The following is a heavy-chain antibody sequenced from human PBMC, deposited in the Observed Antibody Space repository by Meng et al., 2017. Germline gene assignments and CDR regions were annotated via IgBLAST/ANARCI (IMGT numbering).Heavy chain of an antibody. D-gene: IGHD3-16*01. CDR2: INHSGST. V-gene: IGHV4-34*01. J-gene: IGHJ4*02. CDR3: ARGRGSWGY. Sequence: QVQLQPWGAGLLKPSETLSLTCAVYGGSFSGYYWSWIRQPPGKGLEWIGEINHSGSTNYNPSLKSRVTISVDTSKNQFSLKLSSVTAADTAVHYCARGRGSWGYWGQGTLVTVSS. CDR1: GGSFSGYY.